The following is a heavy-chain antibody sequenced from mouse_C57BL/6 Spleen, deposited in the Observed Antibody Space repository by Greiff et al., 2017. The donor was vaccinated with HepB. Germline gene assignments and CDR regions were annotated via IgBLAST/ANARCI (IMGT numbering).Heavy chain of an antibody. J-gene: IGHJ1*03. Sequence: EVQVVESEGDLVQPGRSMKLSCTASGFTFSDYYMAWVRQVPEKGLEWVANINYDGSSTYYLDSLKSRFIISRDNAKNILYLQMSSLKSEDTATYYCAREIYQYFDVWGTGTTVTVSS. CDR3: AREIYQYFDV. D-gene: IGHD2-1*01. CDR1: GFTFSDYY. CDR2: INYDGSST. V-gene: IGHV5-16*01.